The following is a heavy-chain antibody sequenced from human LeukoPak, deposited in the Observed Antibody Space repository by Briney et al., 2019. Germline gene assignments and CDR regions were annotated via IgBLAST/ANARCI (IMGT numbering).Heavy chain of an antibody. J-gene: IGHJ4*02. CDR2: IKQDGSEK. CDR1: AFTFSSYW. D-gene: IGHD2-2*01. V-gene: IGHV3-7*01. Sequence: QAGGSLRLSCAASAFTFSSYWMTWVRQAPGKGLEWVANIKQDGSEKYYVDSVKGRFTISRDNAKNSLYLQMNSLRAEDTAVYYCARDVCSGISCYQYGADSWDQGTLVTVYS. CDR3: ARDVCSGISCYQYGADS.